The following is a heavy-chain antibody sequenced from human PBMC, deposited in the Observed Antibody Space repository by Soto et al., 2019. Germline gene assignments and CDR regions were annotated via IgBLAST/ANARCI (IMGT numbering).Heavy chain of an antibody. D-gene: IGHD4-17*01. CDR1: GFTFSSYA. Sequence: GGSLRLSCAASGFTFSSYAMSWVRQAPGKGLEWVSAISGSGGSTYYADSVKGRFTISRDNSKNTLYLQMNSLRAEDTAVYYCVKGYGDYDEYFQHWGQGTLVTVSS. J-gene: IGHJ1*01. CDR3: VKGYGDYDEYFQH. V-gene: IGHV3-23*01. CDR2: ISGSGGST.